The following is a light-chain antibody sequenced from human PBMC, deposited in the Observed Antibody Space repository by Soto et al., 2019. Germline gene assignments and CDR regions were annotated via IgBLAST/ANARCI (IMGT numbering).Light chain of an antibody. V-gene: IGKV1-39*01. Sequence: DIQLTQSPSSLSASVGARVTMTCRASQSIVSYLNWYQQKPGKAPKLLIYAASSLQSGVPSRFSGSGSGTDFTLTISSLQPEDFATYYCQQSYSSPRTFGPGTKVDAK. CDR1: QSIVSY. CDR2: AAS. J-gene: IGKJ3*01. CDR3: QQSYSSPRT.